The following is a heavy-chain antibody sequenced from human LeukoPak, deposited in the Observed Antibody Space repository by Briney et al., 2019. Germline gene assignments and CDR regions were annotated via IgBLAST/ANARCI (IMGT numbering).Heavy chain of an antibody. V-gene: IGHV4-4*07. D-gene: IGHD5-24*01. CDR2: ISTTGST. CDR3: AREVEMATQFDY. CDR1: GGSISTHY. J-gene: IGHJ4*02. Sequence: SETLSLTCTVSGGSISTHYWSWIRQPAGKGLEWIGRISTTGSTNYNPSLKSRVTMPIDTSKNQFSPKLSSVTAADTAVYYCAREVEMATQFDYWGQGTLVTVSS.